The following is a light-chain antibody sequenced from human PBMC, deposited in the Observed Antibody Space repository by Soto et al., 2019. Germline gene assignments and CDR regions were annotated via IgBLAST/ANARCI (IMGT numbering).Light chain of an antibody. V-gene: IGKV3-20*01. Sequence: EIVLTQSPGTLSLSPGERATLSCRASQSVNSYLAWYQQKPCQAPRLLIYDASSRATGIPDRFSGSGSGTDFTLAISRLEPEDFSVDYCQHYGSSRTFGQGTKVEIK. CDR3: QHYGSSRT. CDR2: DAS. CDR1: QSVNSY. J-gene: IGKJ1*01.